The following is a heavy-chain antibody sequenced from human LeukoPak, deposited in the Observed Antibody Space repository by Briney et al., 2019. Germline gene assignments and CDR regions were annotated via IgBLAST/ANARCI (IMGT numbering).Heavy chain of an antibody. CDR2: ISSSSSYI. CDR1: GFTFSSYS. V-gene: IGHV3-21*01. J-gene: IGHJ5*02. CDR3: ARDVPHNWFDT. Sequence: GGSLRLSCAASGFTFSSYSMNWVRQAPGKGLEWVSSISSSSSYIYYADSVKGRFTISRDNAKNSLYLQMNSLRAEDTAVYYCARDVPHNWFDTWGQGTLVTVSS.